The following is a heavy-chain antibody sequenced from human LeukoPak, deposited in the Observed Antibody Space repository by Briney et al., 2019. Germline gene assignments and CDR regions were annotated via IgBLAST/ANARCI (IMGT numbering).Heavy chain of an antibody. V-gene: IGHV3-23*01. D-gene: IGHD6-13*01. CDR1: GFSFSSFA. CDR3: ARDLTIAAAGTRFDY. CDR2: IRSNGATA. Sequence: GGSLRLSCAASGFSFSSFAMTWVRQAPGKGLEWVSTIRSNGATAYNADSVKGRFTISRDNSKNTVYLQMNSLRAEDTAVYYCARDLTIAAAGTRFDYWGQGTLVTVSS. J-gene: IGHJ4*02.